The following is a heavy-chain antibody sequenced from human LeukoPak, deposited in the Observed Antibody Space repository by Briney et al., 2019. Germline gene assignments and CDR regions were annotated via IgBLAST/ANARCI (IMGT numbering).Heavy chain of an antibody. D-gene: IGHD3-22*01. CDR3: ARDLKRRVYYDSSGSDDAFDI. Sequence: GGSLRLSCAASGFTFSSYSMNLVRQPPGKGLEGVSSISSSSGYIYYADSVKGRFTISRDNAKNSLYLQMNSLRAEDTAVYYCARDLKRRVYYDSSGSDDAFDIWGQGTMVTVSS. J-gene: IGHJ3*02. V-gene: IGHV3-21*01. CDR2: ISSSSGYI. CDR1: GFTFSSYS.